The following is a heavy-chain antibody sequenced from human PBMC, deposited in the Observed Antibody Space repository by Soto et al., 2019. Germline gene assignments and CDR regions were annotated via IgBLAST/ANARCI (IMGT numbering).Heavy chain of an antibody. J-gene: IGHJ4*02. D-gene: IGHD1-26*01. CDR3: ARDRPSDGSSHDY. CDR1: GFTVSSNY. Sequence: EVPRVESGGGLVQPGGSLRLSCAASGFTVSSNYMSWVRQAPGKGLEWVSVIYSGDNTGYADSVKGRFTISRDNSKNPLYLQMNSLRAEDTAVYYCARDRPSDGSSHDYWGQGTLVTVSS. V-gene: IGHV3-66*01. CDR2: IYSGDNT.